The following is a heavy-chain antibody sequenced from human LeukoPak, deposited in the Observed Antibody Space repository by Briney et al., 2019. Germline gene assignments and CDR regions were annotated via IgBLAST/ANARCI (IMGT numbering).Heavy chain of an antibody. D-gene: IGHD6-13*01. CDR2: ISSSSSYI. CDR1: GFTFSSYS. CDR3: ARAFHSSSWYRAYY. Sequence: PGGSLRLSCAASGFTFSSYSMNWVRQAPGKGLEWVSSISSSSSYIYYADSVKGRFTITRDNAKNSLYLQMNSLRAEDTAVYYCARAFHSSSWYRAYYWGQGTLVTVSS. V-gene: IGHV3-21*01. J-gene: IGHJ4*02.